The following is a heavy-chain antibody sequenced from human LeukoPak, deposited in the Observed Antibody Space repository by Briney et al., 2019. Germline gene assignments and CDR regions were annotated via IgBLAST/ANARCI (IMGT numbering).Heavy chain of an antibody. CDR2: INPNSGGT. CDR3: ARTYYDFWSGYFDSEYLSDAFDI. V-gene: IGHV1-2*02. D-gene: IGHD3-3*01. CDR1: GYTFTGYY. J-gene: IGHJ3*02. Sequence: ASVKVSCKASGYTFTGYYMHWVRQAPGQGLEWMGWINPNSGGTNYAQKFQGRVTMTRDTSISTAYMELSRLRSDDTAVYYCARTYYDFWSGYFDSEYLSDAFDIWGQGTMVTVSS.